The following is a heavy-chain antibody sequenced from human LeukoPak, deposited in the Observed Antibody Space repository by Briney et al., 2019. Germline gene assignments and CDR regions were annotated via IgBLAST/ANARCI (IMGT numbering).Heavy chain of an antibody. Sequence: GGSLRLSCAASGFTFSNYAMSWVRQAPGKGLEWISGITGGRSTYYADSVKGRFTISRDNSKNTLYLQMNSLRAEDTAVYYCARGNRRVYDSSGYYPFDYWGQGTLVTVSS. J-gene: IGHJ4*02. CDR1: GFTFSNYA. CDR3: ARGNRRVYDSSGYYPFDY. CDR2: ITGGRST. V-gene: IGHV3-23*01. D-gene: IGHD3-22*01.